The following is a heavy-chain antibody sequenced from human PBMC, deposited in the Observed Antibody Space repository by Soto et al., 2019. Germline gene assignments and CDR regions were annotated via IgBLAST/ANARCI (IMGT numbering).Heavy chain of an antibody. CDR2: ISYDGSNK. J-gene: IGHJ4*02. CDR1: GFTFSSYG. CDR3: AKDEGSSGYYVWQFPAEDSLDY. D-gene: IGHD3-22*01. Sequence: QVQLVESGGGVVQPGRSLRLSCAASGFTFSSYGMHWVRQAPGKGLEWVAVISYDGSNKYYADSVKGRFTISRDNAKNTVNLPMISLRGLDTAVYYCAKDEGSSGYYVWQFPAEDSLDYWGQGRLVIVSS. V-gene: IGHV3-30*18.